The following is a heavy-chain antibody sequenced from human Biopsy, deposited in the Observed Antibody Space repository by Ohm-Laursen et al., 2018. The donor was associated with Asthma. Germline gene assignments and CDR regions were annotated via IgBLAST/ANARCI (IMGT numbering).Heavy chain of an antibody. CDR1: GFSFSNFA. Sequence: SLRLSCAATGFSFSNFAIHWVRQAPGKGLEWVGVISKDASTQDYADSVKGRSTMARDNSKNTLDLQMNSLREEDTAVYYCVRDGTDDAFDIWGQGTVVSVSS. J-gene: IGHJ3*02. CDR3: VRDGTDDAFDI. D-gene: IGHD1-1*01. CDR2: ISKDASTQ. V-gene: IGHV3-30*01.